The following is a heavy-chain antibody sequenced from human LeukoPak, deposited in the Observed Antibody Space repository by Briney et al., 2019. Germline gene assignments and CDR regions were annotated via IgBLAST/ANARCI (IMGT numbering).Heavy chain of an antibody. CDR2: MSFDGSHI. V-gene: IGHV3-30*07. Sequence: GGSLRLSCAASQFTFSSHAMNWVRQAPGKGLDWVAVMSFDGSHIYYAHSVKGRFTISRDNAKNSVYLQMHSLRVEDTGVYYCVVESRNYWGQGALVTVSS. CDR1: QFTFSSHA. D-gene: IGHD1-26*01. CDR3: VVESRNY. J-gene: IGHJ4*02.